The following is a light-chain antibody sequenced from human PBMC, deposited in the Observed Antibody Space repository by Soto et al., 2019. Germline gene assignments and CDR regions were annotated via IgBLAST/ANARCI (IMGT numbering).Light chain of an antibody. CDR2: KAS. Sequence: DIQMTQSPSTLSASVGDIVTITCRASQSVSSWLAWYQQKPGKAPKLLIYKASSLESGVPSRFSGSGSGTEFTLTISSLQPDDFATYYCQQYNSDSGTFGQGTKVDI. CDR3: QQYNSDSGT. J-gene: IGKJ1*01. CDR1: QSVSSW. V-gene: IGKV1-5*03.